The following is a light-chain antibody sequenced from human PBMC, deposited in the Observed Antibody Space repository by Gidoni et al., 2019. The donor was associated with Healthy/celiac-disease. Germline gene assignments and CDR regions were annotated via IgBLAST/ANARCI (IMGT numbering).Light chain of an antibody. CDR1: QSIGRW. V-gene: IGKV1-5*01. CDR3: QQYYSYPYT. J-gene: IGKJ2*01. CDR2: DAS. Sequence: DIQMTQSPSTLSASVGDRVTITCRASQSIGRWLAWYQQKPGKAPKLLIYDASSLESGVPSRFSGTGSGTEFTLTISSLQPDDFATYYCQQYYSYPYTFXQXTKLXIK.